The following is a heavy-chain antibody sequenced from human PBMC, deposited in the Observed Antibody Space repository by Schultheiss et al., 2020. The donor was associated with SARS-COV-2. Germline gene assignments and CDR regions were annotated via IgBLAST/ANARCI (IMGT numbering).Heavy chain of an antibody. J-gene: IGHJ4*02. Sequence: SETLSLTCTVSGGPINSGGYHWSWIRQHPGKGLEWIGYIYDSGSTHYNPSLKSRVTISVDTSKNQFSLNLKSVTAADTAIYYCARLEVGLDYWGQGTLVTVSS. D-gene: IGHD2-15*01. CDR1: GGPINSGGYH. CDR3: ARLEVGLDY. V-gene: IGHV4-31*03. CDR2: IYDSGST.